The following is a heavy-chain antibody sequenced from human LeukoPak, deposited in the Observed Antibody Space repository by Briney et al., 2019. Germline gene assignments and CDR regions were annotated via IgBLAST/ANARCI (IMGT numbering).Heavy chain of an antibody. CDR1: GGSISSSSYY. D-gene: IGHD6-19*01. V-gene: IGHV4-39*02. CDR3: ARDFSGWSNAFDI. J-gene: IGHJ3*02. Sequence: SETLSLTCTVSGGSISSSSYYWGWIRQPPGKGLEWIGSIYYSGSTYYNPSLKSRVTISVDTSKNQFSLKLSSVTAADTAVYYCARDFSGWSNAFDIWGQGTMVTVSS. CDR2: IYYSGST.